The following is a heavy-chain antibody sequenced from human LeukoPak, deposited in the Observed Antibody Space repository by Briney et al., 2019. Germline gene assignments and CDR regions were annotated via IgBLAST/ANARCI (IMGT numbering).Heavy chain of an antibody. J-gene: IGHJ4*02. V-gene: IGHV4-34*01. CDR2: INHSGST. CDR3: ARVTRRIVVVVAATYYFDY. CDR1: GGSFSGYY. D-gene: IGHD2-15*01. Sequence: PSETLSLTCAVSGGSFSGYYWSWIRQPPGKGLEWIGEINHSGSTNYNPSLKSRVTISVDTSKNQFSLKLSSVTAADTAVYYCARVTRRIVVVVAATYYFDYWGQGTLVTVSS.